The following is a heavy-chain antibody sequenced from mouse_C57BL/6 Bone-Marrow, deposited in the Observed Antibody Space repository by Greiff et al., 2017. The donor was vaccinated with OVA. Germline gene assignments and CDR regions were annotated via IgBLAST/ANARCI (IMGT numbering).Heavy chain of an antibody. J-gene: IGHJ2*01. Sequence: VKLMESGAELARPGASVKLSCKASGYTFTSYGISWVKQRTGQGLEWIGEIYPRSGNTYYNEKFKGKATLTADKSSSTAYMELRSLTSEDSAVYFCARVRNPYFDYWGQGTTLTVSS. CDR3: ARVRNPYFDY. D-gene: IGHD2-1*01. CDR1: GYTFTSYG. V-gene: IGHV1-81*01. CDR2: IYPRSGNT.